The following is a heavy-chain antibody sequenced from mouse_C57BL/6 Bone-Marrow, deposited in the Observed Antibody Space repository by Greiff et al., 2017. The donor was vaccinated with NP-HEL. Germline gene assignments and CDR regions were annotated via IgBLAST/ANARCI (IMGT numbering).Heavy chain of an antibody. CDR2: ISNGGGST. CDR1: GFTFSDYY. Sequence: EVKLVESGGGLVQPGGSLKLSCAASGFTFSDYYMYWVRQTPEKRLEWVAYISNGGGSTYYPDTVKGRFTISRDNAKNTLYLQMSRLKSEDTAMYYCARRVNYGSQYYFDYWGQGTTLTVSS. D-gene: IGHD1-1*01. CDR3: ARRVNYGSQYYFDY. V-gene: IGHV5-12*01. J-gene: IGHJ2*01.